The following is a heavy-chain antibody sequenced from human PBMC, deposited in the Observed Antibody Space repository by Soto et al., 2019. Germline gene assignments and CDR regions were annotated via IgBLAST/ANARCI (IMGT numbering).Heavy chain of an antibody. D-gene: IGHD6-19*01. CDR3: ARAKVSQWLVLSYYYGMDV. Sequence: QVQLVQSGAEVEKPGSSVKVSCKASGGTFSSYAISWVRQAPGQGLEWMGGIIPIFGTANYAQKFQGRVTITADESTSTAYLELSSLRSEDTAVYYCARAKVSQWLVLSYYYGMDVWGQGTTVTVSS. CDR2: IIPIFGTA. V-gene: IGHV1-69*01. J-gene: IGHJ6*02. CDR1: GGTFSSYA.